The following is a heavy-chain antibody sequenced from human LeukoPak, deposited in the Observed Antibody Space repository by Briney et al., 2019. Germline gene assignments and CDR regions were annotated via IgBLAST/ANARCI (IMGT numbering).Heavy chain of an antibody. V-gene: IGHV4-59*08. CDR2: IYYTGRN. J-gene: IGHJ4*02. CDR3: VRRDTGWNYFDY. Sequence: SETLSLTCAVSGGSINSHYWGWIRQPPGKGLEWIGDIYYTGRNNYNPSLKRRVTISVDTSKNLLSLTLTSVLAADTAIYYCVRRDTGWNYFDYWGQGVLLTVSS. D-gene: IGHD6-19*01. CDR1: GGSINSHY.